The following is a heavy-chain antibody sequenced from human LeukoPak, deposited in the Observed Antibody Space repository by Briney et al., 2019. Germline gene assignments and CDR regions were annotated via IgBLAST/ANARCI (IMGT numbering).Heavy chain of an antibody. CDR1: GGSISNYY. D-gene: IGHD3-22*01. J-gene: IGHJ2*01. Sequence: SEXLXXXCSVXGGSISNYYWXWLRQPPGKGLEXIGSMYYSGSTNYNPSLTSRATISEETSKKQFSLKLSSVTAADTAVYCARAGYDTSGFWYFDLWGRGTLVTVSS. CDR3: ARAGYDTSGFWYFDL. CDR2: MYYSGST. V-gene: IGHV4-59*01.